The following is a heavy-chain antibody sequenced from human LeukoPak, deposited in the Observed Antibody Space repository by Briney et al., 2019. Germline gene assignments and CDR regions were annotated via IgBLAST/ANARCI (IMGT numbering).Heavy chain of an antibody. CDR2: IYYSGST. Sequence: SETLSLTCTVSGGSISSYYWGRIRQPPGKGLEWIGSIYYSGSTYYNPSLKSRVTISVDTSMDQFSLRLSSVTAADTAVYYCARLLRIPGVVVPAAFDYWGQGALVTVSS. J-gene: IGHJ4*02. V-gene: IGHV4-39*01. D-gene: IGHD2-2*01. CDR3: ARLLRIPGVVVPAAFDY. CDR1: GGSISSYY.